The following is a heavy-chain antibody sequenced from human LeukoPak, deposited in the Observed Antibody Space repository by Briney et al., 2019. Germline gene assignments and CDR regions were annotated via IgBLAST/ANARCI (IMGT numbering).Heavy chain of an antibody. J-gene: IGHJ5*02. V-gene: IGHV1-69*05. D-gene: IGHD2-15*01. CDR1: GGTFSSYA. CDR2: IIPIFGTA. CDR3: ARADMVVVVAATRTAEFDP. Sequence: GASVKVSCKASGGTFSSYAISWVRQAPGQGLEWMGGIIPIFGTANYAQKFQGRVTITTDESTSTAYMDLSSLRSEDTAVYYCARADMVVVVAATRTAEFDPWGQGTLVTVSS.